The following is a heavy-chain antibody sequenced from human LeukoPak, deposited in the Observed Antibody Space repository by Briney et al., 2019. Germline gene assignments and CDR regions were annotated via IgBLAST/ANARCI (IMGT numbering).Heavy chain of an antibody. CDR1: GYTFTEYY. V-gene: IGHV1-2*02. J-gene: IGHJ4*02. D-gene: IGHD5-12*01. CDR2: INPNSGGT. Sequence: EASVKVSCKASGYTFTEYYMHWVRQAPGQGLEWMGWINPNSGGTNYAQKFQGRVTMTRDTSISTAYMELSRLRSDDTAVYYCARVAVYSGYDYWGQGTLVTVSS. CDR3: ARVAVYSGYDY.